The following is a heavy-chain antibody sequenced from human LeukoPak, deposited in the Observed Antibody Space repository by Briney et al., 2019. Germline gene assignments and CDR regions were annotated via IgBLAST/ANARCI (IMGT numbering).Heavy chain of an antibody. D-gene: IGHD6-19*01. Sequence: PGGSLRLSCAASGFPFSSYAMSWVRQAPGKGLEWVSAINGSGGSTYYVDSVKGRFTISRDNSKNTLYQQMNSLRAEDTAVYYCAKDQIRSSGWRPTFDYWGQGTLVTVSS. CDR2: INGSGGST. CDR3: AKDQIRSSGWRPTFDY. J-gene: IGHJ4*02. CDR1: GFPFSSYA. V-gene: IGHV3-23*01.